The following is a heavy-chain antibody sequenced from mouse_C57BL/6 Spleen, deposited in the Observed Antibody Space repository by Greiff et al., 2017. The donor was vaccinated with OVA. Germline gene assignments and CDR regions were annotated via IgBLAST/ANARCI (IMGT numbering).Heavy chain of an antibody. Sequence: VQLQQSGPELVKPGASVKISCKASGYTFTDYYMNWVKQSHGKSLEWIGDINPNNGGTSYNQKFKGKATLTVDKSSSTAYMELRSLTSEDSAVYYCARNYDYDGWFAYWGQGTLVTVSA. D-gene: IGHD2-4*01. V-gene: IGHV1-26*01. CDR1: GYTFTDYY. CDR2: INPNNGGT. J-gene: IGHJ3*01. CDR3: ARNYDYDGWFAY.